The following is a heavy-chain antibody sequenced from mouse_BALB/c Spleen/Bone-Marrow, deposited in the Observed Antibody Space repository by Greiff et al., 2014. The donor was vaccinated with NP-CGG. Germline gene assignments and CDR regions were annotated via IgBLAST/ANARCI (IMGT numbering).Heavy chain of an antibody. Sequence: VQLQQSGAELVKPGASVKLSCTASGFNIKDTYMHWVKQRPEQGPEWIGRIDPANGNTKDDPKFQGKATITADTSSNTAYLQLSSLTSEDTAVYYCARYYYGSSYFDYWGQGTTLTVSS. D-gene: IGHD1-1*01. CDR1: GFNIKDTY. V-gene: IGHV14-3*02. CDR2: IDPANGNT. CDR3: ARYYYGSSYFDY. J-gene: IGHJ2*01.